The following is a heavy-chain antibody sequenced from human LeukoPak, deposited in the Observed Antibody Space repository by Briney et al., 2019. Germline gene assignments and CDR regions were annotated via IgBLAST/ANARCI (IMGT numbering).Heavy chain of an antibody. Sequence: PSETLSLTCTVSGGFIGSGGYYWSWIRQHPGKGLEWIGYIYYSGSTYYNPSLKSRVTISVDTSKNQFSLKLSSVTAADTAVYYCARAFSPYYYYYMDVWGKGTTVTVSS. J-gene: IGHJ6*03. D-gene: IGHD3-16*01. V-gene: IGHV4-31*03. CDR2: IYYSGST. CDR3: ARAFSPYYYYYMDV. CDR1: GGFIGSGGYY.